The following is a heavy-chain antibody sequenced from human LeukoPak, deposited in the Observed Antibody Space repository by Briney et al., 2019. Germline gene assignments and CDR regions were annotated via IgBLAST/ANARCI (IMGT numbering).Heavy chain of an antibody. J-gene: IGHJ4*02. CDR1: GFTFSNYN. CDR2: ISSSSSYI. V-gene: IGHV3-21*01. CDR3: ARVTYYDSSGYSH. Sequence: SGGSLRLSCAASGFTFSNYNMNWVRQAPGKGLEWVSSISSSSSYIYYADSVKGRFTISRDNAKNSLYLQVNSLRAEDTAVYYCARVTYYDSSGYSHWGQGTLVTVSS. D-gene: IGHD3-22*01.